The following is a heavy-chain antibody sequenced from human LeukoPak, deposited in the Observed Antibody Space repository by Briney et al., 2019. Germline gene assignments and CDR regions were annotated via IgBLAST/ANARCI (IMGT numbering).Heavy chain of an antibody. CDR1: GGSVSSGSYY. CDR2: ISYSGTT. D-gene: IGHD2-15*01. J-gene: IGHJ4*02. CDR3: ARRYCSGGSCYSSFDY. V-gene: IGHV4-61*01. Sequence: PSETLSLTCTVSGGSVSSGSYYWSWIRQPPGKGLEWIGQISYSGTTNYNPSLKSRVTISVDTSKNQFSLKPTFVTAADTAVYYCARRYCSGGSCYSSFDYWGQGALVTVSS.